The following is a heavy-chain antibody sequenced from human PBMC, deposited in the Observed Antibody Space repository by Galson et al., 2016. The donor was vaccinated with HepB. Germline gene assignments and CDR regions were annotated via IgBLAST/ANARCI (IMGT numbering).Heavy chain of an antibody. J-gene: IGHJ4*02. V-gene: IGHV3-53*01. CDR1: GLNVTSDY. D-gene: IGHD3-10*01. CDR3: SSGSYSRGHV. CDR2: IYSGGTT. Sequence: SLRLSCAASGLNVTSDYMHWVRQAPGKGLEWISVIYSGGTTFYADSVKGRFTIPRDISKNTIYLQMSSLRAEDTALYFCSSGSYSRGHVWGQGTLVTVSS.